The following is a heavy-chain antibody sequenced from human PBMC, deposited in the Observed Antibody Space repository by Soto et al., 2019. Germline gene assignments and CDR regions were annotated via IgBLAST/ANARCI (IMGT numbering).Heavy chain of an antibody. D-gene: IGHD1-26*01. J-gene: IGHJ3*02. CDR2: IIPIFGTA. CDR1: GGTFSSYA. V-gene: IGHV1-69*06. Sequence: ASVKVSCKASGGTFSSYAISWVRQAPGQGLEWMGGIIPIFGTANYAQKFQGRVTITADKSTSTAYMELSSLRSEDTAVYYCAREAEDSGSQTAFDIWGQGTMVTVSS. CDR3: AREAEDSGSQTAFDI.